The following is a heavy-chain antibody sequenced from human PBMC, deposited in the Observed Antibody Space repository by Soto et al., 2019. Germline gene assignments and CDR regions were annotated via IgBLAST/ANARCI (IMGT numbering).Heavy chain of an antibody. D-gene: IGHD2-21*01. Sequence: PGESLKISCQVSGYTFTIYWIGWVRQMPGKGLEWMVIIYPSDSDTSYSPPFQGQVTTSADQSINSADLQWDSLKASDTTIYYCARLANTVADHFDLWGQGTPVTVSS. V-gene: IGHV5-51*01. CDR2: IYPSDSDT. CDR1: GYTFTIYW. J-gene: IGHJ4*02. CDR3: ARLANTVADHFDL.